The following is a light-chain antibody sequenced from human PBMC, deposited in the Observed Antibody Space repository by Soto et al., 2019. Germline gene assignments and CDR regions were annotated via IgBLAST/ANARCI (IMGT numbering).Light chain of an antibody. CDR3: QQRSNWPPVYT. CDR2: DAS. CDR1: QSVSSY. Sequence: EIVLTQSPATLSLSPGERATLSCRASQSVSSYLACYQQKPGQAPRLLIYDASNMATGIPARFSGSGSGTDFTLTISSLEPEDFAVYYCQQRSNWPPVYTFGQGTKLEIK. J-gene: IGKJ2*01. V-gene: IGKV3-11*01.